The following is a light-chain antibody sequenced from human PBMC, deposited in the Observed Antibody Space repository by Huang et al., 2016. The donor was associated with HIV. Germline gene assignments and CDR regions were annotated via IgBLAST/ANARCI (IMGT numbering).Light chain of an antibody. J-gene: IGKJ5*01. CDR3: MQALQNPRT. CDR2: LSS. Sequence: IVMTQSPLSLPVTPGEPASISCRSSQSLLHTNGYSYVDWYMQKHGQSPQLLIYLSSNLASGVPDSFSGSGSVLDFTLKISSVEAEDVGIYYCMQALQNPRTFGQGTRLEIK. V-gene: IGKV2-28*01. CDR1: QSLLHTNGYSY.